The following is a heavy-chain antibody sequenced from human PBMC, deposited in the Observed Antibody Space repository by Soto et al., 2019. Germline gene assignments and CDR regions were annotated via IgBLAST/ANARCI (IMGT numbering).Heavy chain of an antibody. CDR1: GGTFSSYA. Sequence: ASVKVSCKASGGTFSSYAISWVRQAPGQGLEWMGGIIPIFGTANYAQKFQGRVTITADESTSTAYMELSSLRSEDTAVYYCARKKDDYVWGSYRYLDYWGQGTLVTVSS. V-gene: IGHV1-69*13. D-gene: IGHD3-16*02. J-gene: IGHJ4*02. CDR3: ARKKDDYVWGSYRYLDY. CDR2: IIPIFGTA.